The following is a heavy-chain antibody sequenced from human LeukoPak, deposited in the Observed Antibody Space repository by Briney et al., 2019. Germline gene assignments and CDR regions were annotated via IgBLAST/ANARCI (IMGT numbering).Heavy chain of an antibody. CDR1: GGSISRHY. Sequence: SETLSLTCTVSGGSISRHYWSWIRQPPGKGLEWIGYVYYTGSTNYNPSLKSRVTISVDTSKNQFPLNLTSVTAADRAVYSCAREGGDPRWLDPWGQGTLVTVSS. D-gene: IGHD6-19*01. CDR3: AREGGDPRWLDP. J-gene: IGHJ5*02. V-gene: IGHV4-59*11. CDR2: VYYTGST.